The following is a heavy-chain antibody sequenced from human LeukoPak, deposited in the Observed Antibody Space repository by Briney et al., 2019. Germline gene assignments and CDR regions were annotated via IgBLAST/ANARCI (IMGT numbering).Heavy chain of an antibody. CDR1: GYTFTGYY. D-gene: IGHD3-10*01. CDR2: INPNSGGT. V-gene: IGHV1-2*04. Sequence: AASVRVSSKASGYTFTGYYMHWVRQAPGQGLEWMGWINPNSGGTNYAQKFQGWVTMTRDTSISTAYMELSRLRSDDTAVYYCARDGFGEFSGYYYYGMDVWGQGTTVTVSS. CDR3: ARDGFGEFSGYYYYGMDV. J-gene: IGHJ6*02.